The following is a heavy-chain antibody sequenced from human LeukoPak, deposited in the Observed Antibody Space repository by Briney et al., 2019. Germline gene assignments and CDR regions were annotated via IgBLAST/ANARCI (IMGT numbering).Heavy chain of an antibody. CDR1: GFTFSSYS. J-gene: IGHJ3*02. CDR2: ISSSSSTI. CDR3: ARAQHTPYIAVAAPEAFDI. D-gene: IGHD6-19*01. V-gene: IGHV3-48*01. Sequence: GGSLRLSYAASGFTFSSYSMNWVRQAPGKGLEWVSYISSSSSTIYYADSVKGRFTISRDNAKNSLYLQMNSLRAEDTAVYYCARAQHTPYIAVAAPEAFDIWGQGTMVTVSS.